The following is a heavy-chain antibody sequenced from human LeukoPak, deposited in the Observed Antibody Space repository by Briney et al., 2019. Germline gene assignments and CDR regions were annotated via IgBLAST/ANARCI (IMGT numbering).Heavy chain of an antibody. Sequence: PSETLSLTCAVYGGSFSGYYWSWIRQPPGKGLEWIGYIYNSGSTNYNHSLKSRVTISEDMSNNQFSLKLSSVTAADTAVYYCARALRLWGGNSGIAFDIWGQGTMVTVSS. J-gene: IGHJ3*02. CDR3: ARALRLWGGNSGIAFDI. D-gene: IGHD4-23*01. V-gene: IGHV4-59*01. CDR1: GGSFSGYY. CDR2: IYNSGST.